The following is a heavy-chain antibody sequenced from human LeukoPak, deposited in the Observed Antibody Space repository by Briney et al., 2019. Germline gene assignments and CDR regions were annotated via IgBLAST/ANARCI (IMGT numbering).Heavy chain of an antibody. CDR2: IYYSGST. J-gene: IGHJ4*02. CDR1: GGSISSYY. V-gene: IGHV4-59*08. D-gene: IGHD5-18*01. Sequence: PSETLSLTCTVSGGSISSYYWSWIRQPPGKGLEWIGYIYYSGSTNYNPSLKSRVTISVDTFKNQFSLKLSSVTAADTAVYYCARHHDTAIVTPFDYWGQGTLVTVSS. CDR3: ARHHDTAIVTPFDY.